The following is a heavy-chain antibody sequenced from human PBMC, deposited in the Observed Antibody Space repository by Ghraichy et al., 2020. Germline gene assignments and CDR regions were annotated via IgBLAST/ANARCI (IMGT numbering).Heavy chain of an antibody. CDR1: GFTFSTYV. D-gene: IGHD3-3*01. CDR2: ISGGGDST. CDR3: AKALHYDFWSGYAYYAMDV. V-gene: IGHV3-23*01. J-gene: IGHJ6*02. Sequence: GGSLRLSCAASGFTFSTYVMSWVRQAPGKGLEWVSGISGGGDSTLHADSVKGRFTISRDNSKYTLYLQMNSLTAEDTAVYYCAKALHYDFWSGYAYYAMDVWGQGTTVTGSS.